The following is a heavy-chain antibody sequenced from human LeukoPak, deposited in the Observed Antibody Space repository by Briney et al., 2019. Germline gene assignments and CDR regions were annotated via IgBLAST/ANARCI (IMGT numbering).Heavy chain of an antibody. Sequence: SETLSLTCTVSGVSISSGGYYWSWIRQHPGKGREWIAYIYYSGSTYYNPSLKSRVTISVDTSKNQFSLNLSSVTAADTAVYYCARVGVTRQQLFDYWGQGTLVTVSS. CDR2: IYYSGST. CDR3: ARVGVTRQQLFDY. CDR1: GVSISSGGYY. D-gene: IGHD6-13*01. J-gene: IGHJ4*02. V-gene: IGHV4-31*03.